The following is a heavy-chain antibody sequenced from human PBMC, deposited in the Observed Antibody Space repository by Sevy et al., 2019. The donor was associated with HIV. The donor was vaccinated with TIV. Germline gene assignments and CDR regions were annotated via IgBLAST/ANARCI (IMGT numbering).Heavy chain of an antibody. CDR3: AREKIPSYYYGSGRLYALSDAFDI. J-gene: IGHJ3*02. Sequence: SETLSLTCAVYGGSFSGYYWSWIRQPPGKGLEWIGEINHSGSTNYNPSLKSRVTISVDTSKNQFSLKLSSVTAADTAVDYCAREKIPSYYYGSGRLYALSDAFDIWGQGTMVTVSS. CDR1: GGSFSGYY. D-gene: IGHD3-10*01. CDR2: INHSGST. V-gene: IGHV4-34*01.